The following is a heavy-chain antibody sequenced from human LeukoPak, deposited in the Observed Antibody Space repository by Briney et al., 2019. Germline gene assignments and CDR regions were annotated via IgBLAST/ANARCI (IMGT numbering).Heavy chain of an antibody. CDR2: INHSGST. Sequence: SETLSLTCAVYGGSFSGYYWSWIRQPPGKGLEWIGEINHSGSTNYNPSLKSRVTISVDTSKNQFSLKLSSVTAADTAVYYCARVVVVVAATYSYYNYYGMDVWGQGTTVTVSS. J-gene: IGHJ6*02. CDR3: ARVVVVVAATYSYYNYYGMDV. CDR1: GGSFSGYY. D-gene: IGHD2-15*01. V-gene: IGHV4-34*01.